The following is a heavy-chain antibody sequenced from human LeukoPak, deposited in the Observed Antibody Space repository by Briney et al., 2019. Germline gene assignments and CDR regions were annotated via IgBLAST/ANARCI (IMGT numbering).Heavy chain of an antibody. V-gene: IGHV3-23*01. Sequence: GGSLRLSCAACGFTFSSYAMRWVPQAPGEGLVWVSAISGSGGSTYYAASVKGRFTITRDNSKNTLYLQMSSLRAEDTAVYYCAKDLDIVTGYYYFDYWGQGTLVTVSS. D-gene: IGHD3-9*01. CDR2: ISGSGGST. J-gene: IGHJ4*02. CDR3: AKDLDIVTGYYYFDY. CDR1: GFTFSSYA.